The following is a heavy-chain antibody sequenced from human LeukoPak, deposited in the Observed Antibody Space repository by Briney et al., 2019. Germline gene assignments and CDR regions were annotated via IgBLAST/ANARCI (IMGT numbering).Heavy chain of an antibody. Sequence: GGSLRLSCAASGFTFSSYWMNWARQAPGKGLEWVASINHNGNVNYYVDSVKGRFTISRDNAKNSLYLQMSNMRAEDTAVYFCARGGGLDVWGQGATVTVSS. CDR3: ARGGGLDV. D-gene: IGHD3-16*01. CDR1: GFTFSSYW. V-gene: IGHV3-7*03. J-gene: IGHJ6*02. CDR2: INHNGNVN.